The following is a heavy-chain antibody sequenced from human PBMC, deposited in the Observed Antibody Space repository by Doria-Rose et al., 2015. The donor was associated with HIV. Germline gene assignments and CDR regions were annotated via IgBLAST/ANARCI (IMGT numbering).Heavy chain of an antibody. CDR1: GDSISSGDSF. CDR3: ARARNYGFPHFFDF. V-gene: IGHV4-30-4*01. J-gene: IGHJ4*02. Sequence: QVQLQESGPGLVRPSQTLSLTCTVSGDSISSGDSFWSWIRQPPGKGPEWIGYISSSGTTYYYPSLRSRLTISLDASKNQCSLNLNSVPAADTAVYYCARARNYGFPHFFDFWGQGTLVTVSS. CDR2: ISSSGTT. D-gene: IGHD3-10*01.